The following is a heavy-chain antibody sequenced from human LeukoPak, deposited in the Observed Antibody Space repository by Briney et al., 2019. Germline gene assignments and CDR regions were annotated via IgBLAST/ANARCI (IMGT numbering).Heavy chain of an antibody. V-gene: IGHV3-30-3*01. D-gene: IGHD3-16*01. J-gene: IGHJ6*02. CDR2: ISYDGSNK. Sequence: PGRSLRLSCAASGFTFSSYAMHWVRQAPGKGLEWAAVISYDGSNKYYADSVKGRFTISRDNSKNTLYLQMNSLRAEDTAVYYCARGGHWAKDYYYGMDVWGQGTTVTVSS. CDR1: GFTFSSYA. CDR3: ARGGHWAKDYYYGMDV.